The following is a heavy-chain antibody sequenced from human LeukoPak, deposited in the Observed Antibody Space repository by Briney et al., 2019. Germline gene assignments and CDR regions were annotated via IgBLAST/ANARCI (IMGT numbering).Heavy chain of an antibody. D-gene: IGHD4-23*01. CDR2: INHSGST. CDR3: ARTGRGGYSDYYYYMDV. V-gene: IGHV4-34*01. CDR1: GGSFSGYY. Sequence: PSETLSLTCAVYGGSFSGYYWSWIRQPPGKGLEWIGEINHSGSTNYNPSLKSRVTISVDTSKNQFSLKLSSVTAADTAVYYCARTGRGGYSDYYYYMDVWGKGTTVTISS. J-gene: IGHJ6*03.